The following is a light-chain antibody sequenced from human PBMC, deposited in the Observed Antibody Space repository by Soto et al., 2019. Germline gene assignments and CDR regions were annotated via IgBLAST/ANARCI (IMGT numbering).Light chain of an antibody. V-gene: IGKV3-20*01. CDR2: ATS. Sequence: EIVLTQSPGTLSLSPGERATLSCRASQSVSSSSLSWYQQKPGQAPRLLIYATSSRATDIPDRFSGSGSGTNFSLTISRLEPEDFTVYYCQHYGTSMWTFGQGTTVEIK. CDR1: QSVSSSS. CDR3: QHYGTSMWT. J-gene: IGKJ1*01.